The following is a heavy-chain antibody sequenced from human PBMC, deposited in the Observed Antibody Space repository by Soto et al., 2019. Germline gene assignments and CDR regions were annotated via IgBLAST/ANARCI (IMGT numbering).Heavy chain of an antibody. CDR2: INHSGST. Sequence: PSETLSLTCALYGGSFSGYYWSWIRQPPGKGLEWIGEINHSGSTNYNPSLKSRVTISVDTSKNQFSLKLSSVTAADTAVYYCASLDSAWGHGTLVTVSS. CDR3: ASLDSA. V-gene: IGHV4-34*01. CDR1: GGSFSGYY. J-gene: IGHJ5*01. D-gene: IGHD3-22*01.